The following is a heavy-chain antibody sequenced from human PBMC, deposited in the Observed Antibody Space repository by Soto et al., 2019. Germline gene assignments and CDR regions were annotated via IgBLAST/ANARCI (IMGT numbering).Heavy chain of an antibody. J-gene: IGHJ5*02. V-gene: IGHV3-11*06. CDR3: ARDREGYCSGGSCYSNWFDP. CDR2: ISSSSSYT. CDR1: GFTFSDYY. D-gene: IGHD2-15*01. Sequence: QVQLVESGGGLVKPGGSLRLSCAASGFTFSDYYMSWIRQAPGKGLEWVSYISSSSSYTNYADSVKGRFTIPRDNAKNDLDLQMNSLRAEDTAVYYCARDREGYCSGGSCYSNWFDPWGQGTLVTVSS.